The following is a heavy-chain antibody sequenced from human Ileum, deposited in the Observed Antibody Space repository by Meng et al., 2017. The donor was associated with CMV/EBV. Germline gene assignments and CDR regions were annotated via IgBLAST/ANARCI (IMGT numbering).Heavy chain of an antibody. CDR3: ATALQYCSSTSCYSNWFDP. V-gene: IGHV1-69-2*01. CDR1: TFNDYY. J-gene: IGHJ5*02. Sequence: TFNDYYMHWGQQAPGKGLEWMGLVDPEDGETIYAEKFQGRVTITADTSTDTAYMELSSLRSEDTAVYYCATALQYCSSTSCYSNWFDPWGQGTLVTVSS. CDR2: VDPEDGET. D-gene: IGHD2-2*01.